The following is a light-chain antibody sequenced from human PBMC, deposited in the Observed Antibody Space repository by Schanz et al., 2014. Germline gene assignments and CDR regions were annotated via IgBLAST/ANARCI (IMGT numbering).Light chain of an antibody. CDR1: QSVSSSF. V-gene: IGKV3-20*01. CDR2: GAS. J-gene: IGKJ1*01. CDR3: QQYRLSPL. Sequence: EIVMTQSPGTLSLSPGERVTLSCRASQSVSSSFLAWYQQKPGQAPNVLIYGASRRATGIPDRFSGSGSGTDFTLTISRLEPEDFAVYYCQQYRLSPLFGQGTKVDI.